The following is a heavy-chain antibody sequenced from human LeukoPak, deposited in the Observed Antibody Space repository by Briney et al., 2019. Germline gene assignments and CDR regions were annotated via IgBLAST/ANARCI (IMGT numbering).Heavy chain of an antibody. J-gene: IGHJ5*02. CDR2: IKQDGSEK. CDR1: GFTFSSYW. V-gene: IGHV3-7*01. Sequence: GGSLRLSCAASGFTFSSYWMSWVRQAPGKGLEWVANIKQDGSEKYYVDSVKGRFTIPRDNAKNSLYLQMNSLRAEDTAVYYCARDTYSNYVGGWFDPWGQGTLVTVSS. D-gene: IGHD4-11*01. CDR3: ARDTYSNYVGGWFDP.